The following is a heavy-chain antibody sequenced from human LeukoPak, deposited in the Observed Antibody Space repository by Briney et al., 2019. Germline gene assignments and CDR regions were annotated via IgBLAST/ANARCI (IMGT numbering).Heavy chain of an antibody. V-gene: IGHV4-59*01. CDR1: GGSISSDY. D-gene: IGHD3-16*02. CDR2: IYYRGST. CDR3: ARTFRGVIENWFDP. Sequence: SETLSLTCTVSGGSISSDYWSWIRQPPGKGLEWIGYIYYRGSTNYNPSLKSRVTISVDTSKNQFSLKLSSVTAADTAVYYCARTFRGVIENWFDPWGQGTLVTVSS. J-gene: IGHJ5*02.